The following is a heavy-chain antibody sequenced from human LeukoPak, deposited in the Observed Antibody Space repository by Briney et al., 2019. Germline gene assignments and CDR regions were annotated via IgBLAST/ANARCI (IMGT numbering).Heavy chain of an antibody. CDR3: ARSVAAVAGTSPFDY. CDR2: ISAYNGNT. CDR1: GYTFTSYG. D-gene: IGHD6-19*01. J-gene: IGHJ4*02. V-gene: IGHV1-18*01. Sequence: ASVKVSCKASGYTFTSYGISWVRQAPGQGLEWMGWISAYNGNTNYAQKLQGRVTMTTDTSTSTAYMELRSLRSDDTAVYYCARSVAAVAGTSPFDYWGQGTLVTVSS.